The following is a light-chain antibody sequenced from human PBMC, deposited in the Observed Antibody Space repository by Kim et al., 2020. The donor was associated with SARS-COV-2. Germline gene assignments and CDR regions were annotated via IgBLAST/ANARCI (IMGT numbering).Light chain of an antibody. J-gene: IGKJ1*01. Sequence: ASVGDRVTITGRASQSISSSVNWYQQTPGKPPKLLMYAAATLQTGVPSRFSGSGYGTDFTLTISGLQPEDVATYYCQQSFRVPRTFGQGTKVDIK. CDR2: AAA. V-gene: IGKV1-39*01. CDR1: QSISSS. CDR3: QQSFRVPRT.